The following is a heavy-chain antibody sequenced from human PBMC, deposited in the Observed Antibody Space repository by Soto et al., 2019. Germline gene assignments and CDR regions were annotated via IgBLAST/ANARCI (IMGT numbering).Heavy chain of an antibody. V-gene: IGHV4-30-4*01. Sequence: SETLSLTCTVSGGSISSGDYYWSWIRQPPGKGLEWIGYIYYSGSTYYNPSLKSRVTISVDTSKNQFSLKLSSVTAADTAVYYCATLSTGNPYWYFDLWGRGTLVTVS. CDR1: GGSISSGDYY. J-gene: IGHJ2*01. CDR2: IYYSGST. CDR3: ATLSTGNPYWYFDL. D-gene: IGHD1-1*01.